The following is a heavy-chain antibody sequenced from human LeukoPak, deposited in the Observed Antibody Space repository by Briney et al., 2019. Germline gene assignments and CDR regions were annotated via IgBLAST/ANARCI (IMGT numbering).Heavy chain of an antibody. J-gene: IGHJ6*02. CDR1: GGSISSYY. CDR2: IYTSGST. Sequence: SEILSLTCTVSGGSISSYYWSWIRQPAGKGLEWIGRIYTSGSTNYNPSLKSRVTMSVDTSKNQFSLKLSSVTAADTAVYYCARDNWNYFPHYYYGMDVWGQGTTVTVSS. D-gene: IGHD1-7*01. CDR3: ARDNWNYFPHYYYGMDV. V-gene: IGHV4-4*07.